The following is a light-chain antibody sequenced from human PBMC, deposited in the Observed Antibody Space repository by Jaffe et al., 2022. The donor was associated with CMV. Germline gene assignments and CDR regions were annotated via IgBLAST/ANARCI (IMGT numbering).Light chain of an antibody. J-gene: IGKJ3*01. V-gene: IGKV1-33*01. CDR2: DAS. Sequence: DIQMTQSPSSLSASVGDSVTITCQASQDITNSLNWYQQIPGKAPKLLIYDASNLEAGVPSRFSGGGSGTDFTFTISSLQPDDFATYYCQQYHHYILTFGPGTKVDIK. CDR3: QQYHHYILT. CDR1: QDITNS.